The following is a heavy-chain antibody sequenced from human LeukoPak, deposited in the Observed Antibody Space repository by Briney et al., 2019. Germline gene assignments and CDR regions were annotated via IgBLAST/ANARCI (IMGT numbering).Heavy chain of an antibody. J-gene: IGHJ3*02. V-gene: IGHV3-NL1*01. CDR1: GFTCSSYG. CDR3: ARVRSDGAFDI. Sequence: GRSLRLSCAASGFTCSSYGMHWVRQAPGKGLEWVSVIYNGGSTYYADSVKGRLTISRDNSKNTLYLQMNSLRAEDTAVHYCARVRSDGAFDIWGQGTVVTVSS. CDR2: IYNGGST.